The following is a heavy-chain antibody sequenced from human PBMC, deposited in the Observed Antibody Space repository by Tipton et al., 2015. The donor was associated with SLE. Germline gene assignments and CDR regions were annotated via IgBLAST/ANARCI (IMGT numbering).Heavy chain of an antibody. Sequence: SLRLSCAASGLTFRSYDMHWVRQATGKGLEWVSAIGTAGDTYYPGSVKGRFPISRENAKNSLYLQMNSLRAGDTAVYYCARAPGGAAGTYFDYWGQGTLVTVSS. J-gene: IGHJ4*02. CDR1: GLTFRSYD. CDR2: IGTAGDT. V-gene: IGHV3-13*01. CDR3: ARAPGGAAGTYFDY. D-gene: IGHD6-13*01.